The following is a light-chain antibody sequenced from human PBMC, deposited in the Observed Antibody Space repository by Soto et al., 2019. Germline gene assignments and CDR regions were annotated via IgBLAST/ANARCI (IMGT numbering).Light chain of an antibody. Sequence: VPCTPSPASLSASVSARVTVTCRASQAITNNLAWYQQKPGNPPRLLIYEESTLHSGVPSRFSGRKVGTQFILTIDSLQPEDFATYYCQQVKSYPRTVGGGTKVDIK. J-gene: IGKJ4*01. CDR1: QAITNN. CDR3: QQVKSYPRT. CDR2: EES. V-gene: IGKV1-9*01.